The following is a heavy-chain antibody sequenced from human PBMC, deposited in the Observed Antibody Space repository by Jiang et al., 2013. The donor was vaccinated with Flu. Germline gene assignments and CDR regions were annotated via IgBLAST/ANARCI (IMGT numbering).Heavy chain of an antibody. J-gene: IGHJ4*02. CDR1: GDSVSSNRAA. CDR3: VRGGGAFDY. D-gene: IGHD1-26*01. CDR2: TYYRSKWFN. V-gene: IGHV6-1*01. Sequence: CAISGDSVSSNRAAWNWIRQSPSRGLEWLGRTYYRSKWFNNYAVSVESRITINPDTSKNQFSLQLNSVTPEDTAVYYCVRGGGAFDYWGQGTLVTVSS.